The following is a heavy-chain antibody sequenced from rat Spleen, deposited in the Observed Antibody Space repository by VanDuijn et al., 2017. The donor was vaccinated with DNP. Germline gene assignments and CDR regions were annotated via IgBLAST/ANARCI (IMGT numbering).Heavy chain of an antibody. CDR3: ERQGQQPHYFDY. CDR2: ITYDGSST. D-gene: IGHD1-10*01. J-gene: IGHJ2*01. Sequence: EVQLVESGGGLVQPGGSLKLSCAASEFTFSDYYMAWVRQAPKKGLEWVATITYDGSSTYYRAAVKGRFSLTRDNGKNTLYLQMDSLRSEDTATYYWERQGQQPHYFDYWGQGVMVTVSS. CDR1: EFTFSDYY. V-gene: IGHV5-7*01.